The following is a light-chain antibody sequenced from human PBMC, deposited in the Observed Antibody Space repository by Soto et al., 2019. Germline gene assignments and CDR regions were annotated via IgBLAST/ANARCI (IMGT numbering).Light chain of an antibody. CDR1: QSISNY. CDR2: AAS. J-gene: IGKJ4*01. Sequence: DIQMTQSPASLSASVGDRVTITCRASQSISNYLNWYQQRPGKAPKFLIYAASSLQSGVPSRFSGSGSGTDFTLTISSLQPEDFETYYCQQSYSTPPTFGGGTKVEIK. CDR3: QQSYSTPPT. V-gene: IGKV1-39*01.